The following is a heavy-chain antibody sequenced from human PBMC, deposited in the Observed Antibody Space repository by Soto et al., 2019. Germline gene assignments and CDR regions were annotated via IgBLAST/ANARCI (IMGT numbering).Heavy chain of an antibody. CDR2: INHSGST. Sequence: QVQLHQWGAGLLKPSETLSLTCAVYSGSFSGYYWSWIRQPPGKGLEWIGEINHSGSTNYNPPLKSRVTISVDTSKNQFSLRLSSVTAADTAVYYCGRGGGAYYVDYWGQGALVTVSS. CDR3: GRGGGAYYVDY. CDR1: SGSFSGYY. D-gene: IGHD3-16*01. V-gene: IGHV4-34*01. J-gene: IGHJ4*02.